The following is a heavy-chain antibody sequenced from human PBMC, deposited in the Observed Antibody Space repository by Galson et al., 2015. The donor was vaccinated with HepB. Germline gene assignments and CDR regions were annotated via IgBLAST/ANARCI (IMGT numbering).Heavy chain of an antibody. V-gene: IGHV1-3*01. Sequence: SVKVSCKASGYTFTSYAMHWVRQAPGQRLEWMGWINAGNGNTKYSQKFQGRVTITRDTSASTAYMELSSLRSEDTAVYYCALSTGYCSGGSCLGPWGQATLVTVSS. D-gene: IGHD2-15*01. CDR3: ALSTGYCSGGSCLGP. CDR1: GYTFTSYA. CDR2: INAGNGNT. J-gene: IGHJ1*01.